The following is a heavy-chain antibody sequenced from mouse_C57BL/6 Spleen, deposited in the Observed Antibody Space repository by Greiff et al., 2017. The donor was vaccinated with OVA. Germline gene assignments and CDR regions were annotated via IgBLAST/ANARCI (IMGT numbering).Heavy chain of an antibody. D-gene: IGHD4-1*01. J-gene: IGHJ2*01. CDR3: ASELGRNYFDY. Sequence: ESGPGLVKPSQSLSLTCSVPGYSITSGYYWNWLRQFPGNKLEWMGYISYDGSNNYNPSPKNRISITRDTSKNQFFLKLNSVTTEDTATDYCASELGRNYFDYWGQGTTLTVSS. CDR1: GYSITSGYY. CDR2: ISYDGSN. V-gene: IGHV3-6*01.